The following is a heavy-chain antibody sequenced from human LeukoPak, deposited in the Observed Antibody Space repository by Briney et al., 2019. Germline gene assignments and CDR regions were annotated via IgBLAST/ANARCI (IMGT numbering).Heavy chain of an antibody. CDR1: GGTFSNYA. V-gene: IGHV1-69*04. J-gene: IGHJ6*02. D-gene: IGHD6-25*01. CDR3: AREGEAEAAAGLYGLDV. Sequence: SVNVSCKASGGTFSNYAISWVRQAPGQGLEWMGRIIPFLDTSTYARKFQGRLIFTADKSTNIAYMELSSLRFQDTAVYYCAREGEAEAAAGLYGLDVWGQGTTVTVSS. CDR2: IIPFLDTS.